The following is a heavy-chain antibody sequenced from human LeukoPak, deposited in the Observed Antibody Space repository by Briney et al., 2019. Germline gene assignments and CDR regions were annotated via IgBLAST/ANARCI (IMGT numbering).Heavy chain of an antibody. D-gene: IGHD2-21*02. Sequence: QPGGSLRLSCAASGFTFSTYSMNWVRQAPGKGLEWVSYISSISTNIYYAESVKGRFTISRDNARNSLYLQMNSLRAEDTAVYYCARVAANCGGDCYANDALDFWGQGTMVTVS. CDR2: ISSISTNI. J-gene: IGHJ3*01. CDR3: ARVAANCGGDCYANDALDF. V-gene: IGHV3-48*04. CDR1: GFTFSTYS.